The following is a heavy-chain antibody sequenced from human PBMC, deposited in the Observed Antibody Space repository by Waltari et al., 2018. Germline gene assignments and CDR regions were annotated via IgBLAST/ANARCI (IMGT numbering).Heavy chain of an antibody. D-gene: IGHD4-17*01. V-gene: IGHV4-31*03. CDR1: GGSISRGGYY. CDR2: IYYSGST. J-gene: IGHJ5*02. CDR3: AGSDYGGNSGVGYWFDP. Sequence: QVQLQESGPGLVKPSQTLSLTCTVSGGSISRGGYYWSWIRQHPGKGLEWIGYIYYSGSTYYNPSLKSRVTISVDTSKNQFSLKLSSVTAADTAVYYCAGSDYGGNSGVGYWFDPWGQGTLVTVSS.